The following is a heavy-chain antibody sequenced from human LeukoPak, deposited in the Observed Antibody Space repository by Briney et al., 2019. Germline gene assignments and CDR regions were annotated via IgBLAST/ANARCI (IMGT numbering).Heavy chain of an antibody. Sequence: PGGSLRLSCAASGFMFSTFPMTWMRQSPGKGPEWVSSISGGGDRTLSVDAVKGRFIISRDNSKNMVSLQMNSLQVEDTAIYYCTKELWEGSGYLDSWGRESWSPSPQ. CDR2: ISGGGDRT. D-gene: IGHD3-3*01. CDR1: GFMFSTFP. CDR3: TKELWEGSGYLDS. V-gene: IGHV3-23*01. J-gene: IGHJ5*01.